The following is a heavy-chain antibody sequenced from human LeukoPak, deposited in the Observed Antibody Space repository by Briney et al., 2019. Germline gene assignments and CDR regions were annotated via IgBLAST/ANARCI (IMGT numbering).Heavy chain of an antibody. V-gene: IGHV3-30*02. Sequence: GGSLRLPCAASGFTFSSYGMHWVRQAPGKGLEWVAFIRYDGSNKYYADSVKGRFTISRDNSKNTLYLQMNSLRAEDTAVYYCAKVRLEWLLEGAFDYWGQGTLVTVSS. J-gene: IGHJ4*02. CDR2: IRYDGSNK. CDR3: AKVRLEWLLEGAFDY. CDR1: GFTFSSYG. D-gene: IGHD3-3*01.